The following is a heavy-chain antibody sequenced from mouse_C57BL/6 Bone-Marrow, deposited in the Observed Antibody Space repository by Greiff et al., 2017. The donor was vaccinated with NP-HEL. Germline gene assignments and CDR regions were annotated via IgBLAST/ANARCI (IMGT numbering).Heavy chain of an antibody. J-gene: IGHJ1*03. CDR2: INYDGSST. V-gene: IGHV5-16*01. Sequence: EVMLVESEGGLVQPGSSMKLSCTASGFTFSDYYMDWVRQVPEKGLEWVANINYDGSSTYYMDSLKSRFTISRDNAKNILYLQMSSLKSEDTATYYCARGSNYWYFDVWGTGTTVTVSS. CDR1: GFTFSDYY. CDR3: ARGSNYWYFDV. D-gene: IGHD1-1*01.